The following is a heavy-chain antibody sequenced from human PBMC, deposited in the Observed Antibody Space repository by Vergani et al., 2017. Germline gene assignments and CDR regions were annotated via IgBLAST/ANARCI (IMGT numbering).Heavy chain of an antibody. J-gene: IGHJ6*02. CDR2: ISSSSSYM. CDR1: GFTFSSYT. CDR3: ARDLSVAGTRGELDYHYYYGMDV. V-gene: IGHV3-21*02. Sequence: EMQLVESGGGLVKPGGSLRVSCAASGFTFSSYTMNWVRQAPGKGLEWVSSISSSSSYMYYADSVKGRFTISRDNAKKSLYLQMNSLRAEDTAVYYCARDLSVAGTRGELDYHYYYGMDVWDQGTTVTVSS. D-gene: IGHD6-19*01.